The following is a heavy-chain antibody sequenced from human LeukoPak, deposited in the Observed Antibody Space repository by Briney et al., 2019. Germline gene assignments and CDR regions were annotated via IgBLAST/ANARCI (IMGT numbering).Heavy chain of an antibody. D-gene: IGHD6-13*01. CDR1: GFTFSSYA. V-gene: IGHV3-23*01. Sequence: GGSLRLSCAASGFTFSSYAMSWVRQAPGKGLEWVSAISGSGGSTYYADSVKGRFTTSRDNSKNTLYLQMNSLRAEDTAVYYCAKGGSSWSPRSYYFDYWGQGTLVTVSS. CDR2: ISGSGGST. J-gene: IGHJ4*02. CDR3: AKGGSSWSPRSYYFDY.